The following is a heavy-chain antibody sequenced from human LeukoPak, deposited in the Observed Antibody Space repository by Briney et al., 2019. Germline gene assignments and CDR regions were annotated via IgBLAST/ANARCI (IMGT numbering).Heavy chain of an antibody. J-gene: IGHJ6*03. D-gene: IGHD1-26*01. CDR1: GGTFSSYA. CDR2: IIPIFGTA. Sequence: SVKVSCXASGGTFSSYAISWVRQAPGQGLEWMGGIIPIFGTANYAQKFQGRVTITADESTSTAYMELSSLRSEDTAVYYCARETHYSSGSYEYYYYYMDVWGKGTTVTVSS. CDR3: ARETHYSSGSYEYYYYYMDV. V-gene: IGHV1-69*13.